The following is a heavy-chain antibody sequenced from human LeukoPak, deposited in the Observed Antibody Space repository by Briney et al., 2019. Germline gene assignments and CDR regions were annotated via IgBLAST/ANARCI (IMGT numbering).Heavy chain of an antibody. CDR3: ARDPTIFIVVVPVAKILDI. D-gene: IGHD2-2*01. J-gene: IGHJ3*02. CDR1: GFTFSSYS. Sequence: GGSLRLSCAASGFTFSSYSMNWVRQAPGKGLEWVSSISSSSSYIYYADSVKGRFTISRDNAKNSLYLQMNSLRAEDTAVYYCARDPTIFIVVVPVAKILDIGGKGTMVTVFS. CDR2: ISSSSSYI. V-gene: IGHV3-21*01.